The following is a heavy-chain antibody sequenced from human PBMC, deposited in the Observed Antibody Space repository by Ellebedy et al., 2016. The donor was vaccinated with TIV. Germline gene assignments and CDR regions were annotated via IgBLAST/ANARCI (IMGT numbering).Heavy chain of an antibody. Sequence: GESLKISCAASGFAFSHYWMHGVRQGPGEGLVRVSRVKGDGSHTIYADSVKGRFTISRDNAKNTLFLQMNSLRAEDTAVYYCVRDNDRWSFDSWGQGILVTVSS. CDR3: VRDNDRWSFDS. CDR2: VKGDGSHT. V-gene: IGHV3-74*01. J-gene: IGHJ4*02. CDR1: GFAFSHYW. D-gene: IGHD1-1*01.